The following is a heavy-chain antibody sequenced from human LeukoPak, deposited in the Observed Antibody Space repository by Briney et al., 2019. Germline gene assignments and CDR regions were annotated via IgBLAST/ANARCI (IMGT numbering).Heavy chain of an antibody. CDR2: ISYDGSNK. CDR3: AGDKGSRFDYYGMDV. CDR1: GFTFSSYA. V-gene: IGHV3-30*04. Sequence: GRCLRLSCAVSGFTFSSYAMHWVRQAPGKGLEWVAVISYDGSNKYYADSVKGRFTISRDNSKNTLYLQMNSLRAEDTAVYYCAGDKGSRFDYYGMDVWGKGTTVTVSS. D-gene: IGHD3-10*01. J-gene: IGHJ6*04.